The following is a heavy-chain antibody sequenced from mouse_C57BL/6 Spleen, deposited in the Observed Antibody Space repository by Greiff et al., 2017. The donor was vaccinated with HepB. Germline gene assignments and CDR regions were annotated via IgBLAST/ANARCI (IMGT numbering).Heavy chain of an antibody. CDR3: AKTGDYDWFAY. CDR2: IWSGGST. CDR1: GFSLTSYG. D-gene: IGHD2-4*01. J-gene: IGHJ3*01. Sequence: VQGVESGPGLVQPSQSLSITCTVSGFSLTSYGVHWVRQPPGKGLEWLGVIWSGGSTAYNAALISRLSISKDNSKSQVFFKMNSLQADDTAIYYCAKTGDYDWFAYWGQGTLVTVSA. V-gene: IGHV2-4*01.